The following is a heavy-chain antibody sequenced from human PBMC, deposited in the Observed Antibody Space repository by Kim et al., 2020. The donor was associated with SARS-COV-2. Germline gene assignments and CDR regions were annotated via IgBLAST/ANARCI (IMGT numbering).Heavy chain of an antibody. CDR1: GFTFSSYG. CDR2: IWYDGSNK. V-gene: IGHV3-33*06. CDR3: AKDRAYYDILTEGFDY. J-gene: IGHJ4*02. Sequence: GSLRLSCAASGFTFSSYGMHWVRQAPGKGLEWVAVIWYDGSNKYYADSVKGRFTISRDNSKNTLYLQMNSLRAEDTAVYYCAKDRAYYDILTEGFDYWGQGTLVTVSS. D-gene: IGHD3-9*01.